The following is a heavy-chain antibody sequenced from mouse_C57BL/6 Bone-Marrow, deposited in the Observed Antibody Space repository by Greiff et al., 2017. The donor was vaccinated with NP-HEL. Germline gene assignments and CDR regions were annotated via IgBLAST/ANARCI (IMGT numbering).Heavy chain of an antibody. CDR2: IYPGSGST. CDR3: APYYDYNGYWYFDV. V-gene: IGHV1-55*01. J-gene: IGHJ1*03. D-gene: IGHD2-4*01. CDR1: GYTFTSYW. Sequence: QVQLQQPGAELVKPGASVKMSCKASGYTFTSYWITWVKQRPGQGLEWIGDIYPGSGSTTYNEKFKSKATLTVDTSSSTAYMQLSSLTSEDSAVYYGAPYYDYNGYWYFDVWGTGTTVTVSS.